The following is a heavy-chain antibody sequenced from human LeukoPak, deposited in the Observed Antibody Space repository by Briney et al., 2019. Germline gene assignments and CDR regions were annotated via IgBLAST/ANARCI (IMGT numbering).Heavy chain of an antibody. CDR3: APGGYCSGGSCYKEYFQH. Sequence: GGSLRLSCAASGFTFRSYWMHWVRQAPGKGLVWVSRINSDGSSTSYADSVKGRFTISRDNAKNTLYLQMNSLRAEDTAVYYCAPGGYCSGGSCYKEYFQHWGQGTLVTVSS. CDR1: GFTFRSYW. J-gene: IGHJ1*01. D-gene: IGHD2-15*01. CDR2: INSDGSST. V-gene: IGHV3-74*01.